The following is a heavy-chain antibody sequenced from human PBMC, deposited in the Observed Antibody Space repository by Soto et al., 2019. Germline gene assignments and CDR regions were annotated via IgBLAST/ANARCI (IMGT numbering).Heavy chain of an antibody. V-gene: IGHV1-69*02. CDR2: IIPALDVA. Sequence: QGLLVQSGAEVKKPGSSVKVSCKAPGGTLSTYTLTWLRQAPGQGPEWMGRIIPALDVADYAQQFQGRVTITADTSTRTAYMELHSLRSDDTAVYYCAAVAGTSAFVGYFEYWGQGTLVTVAS. CDR1: GGTLSTYT. J-gene: IGHJ4*02. D-gene: IGHD6-19*01. CDR3: AAVAGTSAFVGYFEY.